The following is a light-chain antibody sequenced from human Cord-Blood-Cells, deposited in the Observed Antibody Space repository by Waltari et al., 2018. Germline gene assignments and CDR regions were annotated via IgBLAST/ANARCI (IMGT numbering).Light chain of an antibody. CDR1: QSITSY. V-gene: IGKV1-39*01. CDR3: QQSYSTPRT. J-gene: IGKJ1*01. Sequence: DIQMTQSPSSLSASVGDRVTITCRASQSITSYLNWYQQKPGKAPKLLIDAASSMQSGVPSRFSGSGAGTDFTLSISSRQPEDFATYYCQQSYSTPRTFGQGTKVELK. CDR2: AAS.